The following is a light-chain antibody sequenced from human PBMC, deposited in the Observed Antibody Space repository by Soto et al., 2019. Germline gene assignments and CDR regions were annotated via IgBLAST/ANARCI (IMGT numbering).Light chain of an antibody. Sequence: ELVMTQSPSTLAVSPGEGATLSCRAGQSVNYNLAWYQQRPGQAPRLLIYRASARATGIPARFSGSGSGTEFTLTIGSLQSEYSAVYYCQQYQNLWTFGQGTKVDIK. J-gene: IGKJ1*01. CDR1: QSVNYN. CDR2: RAS. V-gene: IGKV3-15*01. CDR3: QQYQNLWT.